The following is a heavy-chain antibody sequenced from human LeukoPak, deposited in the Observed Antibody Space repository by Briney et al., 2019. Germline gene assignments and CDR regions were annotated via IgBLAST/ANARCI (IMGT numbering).Heavy chain of an antibody. Sequence: PSETLSLTCTVSGGSIRSYYWSWMRQPPGKGLEWIGYIYYSGSTNYNPSLKSRVTISVDTSKNQFSLKLSSVTAADTAVYYCARFAPGQWLVDYWGQGTLVTVSS. J-gene: IGHJ4*02. D-gene: IGHD6-19*01. V-gene: IGHV4-59*01. CDR3: ARFAPGQWLVDY. CDR2: IYYSGST. CDR1: GGSIRSYY.